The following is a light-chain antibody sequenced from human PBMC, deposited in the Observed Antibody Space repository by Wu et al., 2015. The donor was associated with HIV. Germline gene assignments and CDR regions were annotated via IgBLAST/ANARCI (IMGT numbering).Light chain of an antibody. J-gene: IGKJ4*01. CDR3: QRYGNSPPFT. CDR2: AAS. CDR1: QSVRYNY. Sequence: EIVLTQSPGTLSLSPGERATLSCRASQSVRYNYLAWYQQKLGQAPRLLIYAASNRAPGIPDRFSGRGSGTDFTLTISRLEPEDFAVYYCQRYGNSPPFTFGGGPRXRSN. V-gene: IGKV3-20*01.